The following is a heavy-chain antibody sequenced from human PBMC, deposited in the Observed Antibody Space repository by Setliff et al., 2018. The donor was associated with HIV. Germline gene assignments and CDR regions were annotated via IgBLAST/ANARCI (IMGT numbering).Heavy chain of an antibody. CDR1: GGSLISGGYY. V-gene: IGHV4-31*02. Sequence: PSETLSLTCSVSGGSLISGGYYWTWIRQRPGKGLEWIGYIYYTGKTYSNPSLSSRLTMSVDTSKNQFTLKLRSVTAADTAVYYCARGESTTWDLAEYFQHWGHGTLVTVSS. CDR2: IYYTGKT. D-gene: IGHD2-2*01. CDR3: ARGESTTWDLAEYFQH. J-gene: IGHJ1*01.